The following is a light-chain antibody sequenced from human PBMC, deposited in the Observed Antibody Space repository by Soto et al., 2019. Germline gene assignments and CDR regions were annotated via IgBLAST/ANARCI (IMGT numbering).Light chain of an antibody. CDR1: QSVDSST. Sequence: EVVLTQSPGTLSLSPGERATLSCRASQSVDSSTLAWHQQKPGQAPRLHISGASKRATGTPDRFSGSGSATDFTLTISRLEPEDFAVYYWQHFDYSLTFGGGTKVEIK. V-gene: IGKV3-20*01. J-gene: IGKJ4*01. CDR2: GAS. CDR3: QHFDYSLT.